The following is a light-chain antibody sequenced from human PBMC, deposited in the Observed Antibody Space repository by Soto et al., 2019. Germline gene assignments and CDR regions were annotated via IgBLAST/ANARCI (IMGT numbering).Light chain of an antibody. Sequence: EILMTQSPATLSVSPGERATLSCRASQSVRSDLAWYQQKPGQAPRLLIYGASTRATGIPARLSGSGSGTEFTLTISSLQSEDFAIYSCLQYNDWLTFGGGTK. CDR1: QSVRSD. CDR2: GAS. J-gene: IGKJ4*01. CDR3: LQYNDWLT. V-gene: IGKV3-15*01.